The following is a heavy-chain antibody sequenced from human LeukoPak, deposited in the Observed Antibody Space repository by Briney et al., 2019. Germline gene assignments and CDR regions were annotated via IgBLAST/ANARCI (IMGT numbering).Heavy chain of an antibody. CDR1: GFTFSSYA. CDR2: ISGSGGNT. V-gene: IGHV3-23*01. J-gene: IGHJ4*02. Sequence: GGSLRLSCAASGFTFSSYAMSWVRQAPGKGLEWVSGISGSGGNTYYADSVKGRFTISRGNSKNTLYLQMNSLRAEDTAVYYCAKDTTPPGSIAVEPYYFDYWGQGTLVTVSS. D-gene: IGHD6-19*01. CDR3: AKDTTPPGSIAVEPYYFDY.